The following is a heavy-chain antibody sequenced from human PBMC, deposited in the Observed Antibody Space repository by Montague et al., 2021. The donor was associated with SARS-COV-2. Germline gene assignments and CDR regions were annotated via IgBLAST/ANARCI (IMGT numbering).Heavy chain of an antibody. CDR3: ARLGVVPSPRTFDP. CDR2: IYYSGST. J-gene: IGHJ5*02. CDR1: GGSISSYY. D-gene: IGHD3-10*01. V-gene: IGHV4-59*08. Sequence: SETLSLTCTVSGGSISSYYWSWIRQPPGKGLEWIGNIYYSGSTNYNPSLKSRVTILVDKSKNQFSLKVNSVSAADTAVYYCARLGVVPSPRTFDPWGQGTLVTVSS.